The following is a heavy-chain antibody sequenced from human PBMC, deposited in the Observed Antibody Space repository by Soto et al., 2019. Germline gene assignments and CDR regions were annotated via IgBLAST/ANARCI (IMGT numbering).Heavy chain of an antibody. CDR1: GGSISSSSYY. CDR3: ARHSSAPAAIFDY. J-gene: IGHJ4*02. V-gene: IGHV4-39*01. CDR2: IYYSGST. D-gene: IGHD2-2*01. Sequence: PSETLSLTCTVSGGSISSSSYYWGWIRQPPGKGLEWIGSIYYSGSTVYNPSLKSRVTISVDTSKNQFSLKLSSVTAADTAIYYCARHSSAPAAIFDYWGQGTLVTVSS.